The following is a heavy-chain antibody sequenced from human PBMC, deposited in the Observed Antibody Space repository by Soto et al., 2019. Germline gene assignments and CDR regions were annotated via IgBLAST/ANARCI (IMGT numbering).Heavy chain of an antibody. J-gene: IGHJ4*02. CDR2: TYYRSKWYN. CDR1: GDSVSSNSAA. CDR3: ARAGESYSSGWYIVGYFDY. V-gene: IGHV6-1*01. D-gene: IGHD6-19*01. Sequence: LLRQSQTLSLTCAISGDSVSSNSAAWNWIRQSPSRGLEWLGRTYYRSKWYNDYAVSVKSRITINPDTSKNQFSLQLNSVTPEDTAVYYCARAGESYSSGWYIVGYFDYWGQGTLVTVSS.